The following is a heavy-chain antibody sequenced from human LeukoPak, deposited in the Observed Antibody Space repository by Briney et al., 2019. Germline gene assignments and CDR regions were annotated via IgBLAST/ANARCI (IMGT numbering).Heavy chain of an antibody. Sequence: GGSLRLSCAASGFPFSNARMSWVRQAPGKGLEWVGRIKSKCDGGTTDYAAPVKRKFHIQREDPKNTLYLQMNSLKTEDTAVYYCTTDSWALYTVEDAFDIWGQGTMVTVSS. CDR2: IKSKCDGGTT. V-gene: IGHV3-15*01. D-gene: IGHD4-23*01. J-gene: IGHJ3*02. CDR1: GFPFSNAR. CDR3: TTDSWALYTVEDAFDI.